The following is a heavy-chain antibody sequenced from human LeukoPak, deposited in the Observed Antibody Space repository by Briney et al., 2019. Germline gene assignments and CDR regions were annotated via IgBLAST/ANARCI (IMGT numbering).Heavy chain of an antibody. D-gene: IGHD1-26*01. CDR1: GFTFSSYA. V-gene: IGHV3-30*04. Sequence: GGSLRLSCAASGFTFSSYAMHWVCQAPGKGLEWVAVISYDGSNKYYADSVKGRFTISRDNSKNTLYLQMNSLRAEDTAVYYCARALVGATAYWGQGTLVTVSS. CDR3: ARALVGATAY. CDR2: ISYDGSNK. J-gene: IGHJ4*02.